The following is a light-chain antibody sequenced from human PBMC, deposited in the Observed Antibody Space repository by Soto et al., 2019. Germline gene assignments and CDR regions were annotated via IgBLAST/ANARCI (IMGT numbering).Light chain of an antibody. J-gene: IGKJ4*01. Sequence: DIQMTQSPSTLSVSLGDRATISCRASQSVTTHLAWYQHNRGKAPKLVIYAASTWPTGVPPRFSGSGSGTDFTLTISSLEPEDAAVYYCQKHNKAPHTFGQGTKVEIK. V-gene: IGKV1-27*01. CDR3: QKHNKAPHT. CDR1: QSVTTH. CDR2: AAS.